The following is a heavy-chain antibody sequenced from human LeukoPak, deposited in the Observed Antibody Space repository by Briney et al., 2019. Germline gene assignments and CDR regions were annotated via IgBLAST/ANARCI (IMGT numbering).Heavy chain of an antibody. CDR3: ARGRPDEIDY. Sequence: ASVKVSCTASGYTFTSYDINWVRQATGQGLEWMGWMNPNSGNTGYARKFQGRVTMTRNTSISTAYMELSSLRSEDTAVYYCARGRPDEIDYWGQGTLVTVSS. V-gene: IGHV1-8*01. CDR2: MNPNSGNT. J-gene: IGHJ4*02. CDR1: GYTFTSYD.